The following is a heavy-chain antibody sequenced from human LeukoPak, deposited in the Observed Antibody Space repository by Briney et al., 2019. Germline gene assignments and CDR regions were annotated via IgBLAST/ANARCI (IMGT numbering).Heavy chain of an antibody. CDR3: ARERTVTTALDY. V-gene: IGHV1-18*01. CDR2: ISAYNGNT. J-gene: IGHJ4*02. D-gene: IGHD4-11*01. Sequence: ASVKASCKASGYTFTSYGISWVRQAPGQGLEWMGWISAYNGNTNYAQKLQGRVTMTTDTSTSTAYMELRSLRPDDTAVYYCARERTVTTALDYWGQGTLVTVSS. CDR1: GYTFTSYG.